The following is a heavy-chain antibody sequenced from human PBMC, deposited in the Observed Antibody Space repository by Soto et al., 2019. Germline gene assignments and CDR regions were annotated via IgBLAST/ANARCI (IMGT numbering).Heavy chain of an antibody. CDR3: AQVLRGGAMPGPDY. CDR1: GFTFSSYA. J-gene: IGHJ4*02. CDR2: ISGSGGST. Sequence: EVQLLESGGGLVQPGGSLRLSCAASGFTFSSYAMSWVRPDPGKGLEWVSAISGSGGSTSYADSVKGRFTISRDNSKQTLYLQINSLRAEDTAVYYCAQVLRGGAMPGPDYWGQGTLVTVSA. D-gene: IGHD3-16*01. V-gene: IGHV3-23*01.